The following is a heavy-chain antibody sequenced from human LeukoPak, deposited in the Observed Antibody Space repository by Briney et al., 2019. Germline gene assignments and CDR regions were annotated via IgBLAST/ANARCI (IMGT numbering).Heavy chain of an antibody. CDR2: ISGSGGST. Sequence: GGSLRLSCAASGFTFSSYAMSWVRRAPGKGLEWVSAISGSGGSTYYADSVKGRFTISRDNSKNTLYLQMNSLRAEDTAVYYCAKNELQLWLTGPCDAFDIWGQGTMVTVSS. D-gene: IGHD5-18*01. V-gene: IGHV3-23*01. CDR1: GFTFSSYA. J-gene: IGHJ3*02. CDR3: AKNELQLWLTGPCDAFDI.